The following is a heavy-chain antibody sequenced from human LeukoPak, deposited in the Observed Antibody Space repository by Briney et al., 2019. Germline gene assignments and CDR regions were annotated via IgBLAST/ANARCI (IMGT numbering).Heavy chain of an antibody. J-gene: IGHJ4*02. Sequence: SQTLSLTCAISGDSVSSNSADWNWIRQSPSRGLEWLGRTYYRSKWYNDYAVSVKSRITINPDTSKNQFSLQLNSVTPEDTAVYYCARSPTTVTTLFDYWGQGTLVTVSS. D-gene: IGHD4-17*01. CDR2: TYYRSKWYN. V-gene: IGHV6-1*01. CDR1: GDSVSSNSAD. CDR3: ARSPTTVTTLFDY.